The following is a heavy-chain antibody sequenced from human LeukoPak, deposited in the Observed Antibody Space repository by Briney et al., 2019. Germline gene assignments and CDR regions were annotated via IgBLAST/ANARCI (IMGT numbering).Heavy chain of an antibody. J-gene: IGHJ4*02. CDR3: EKSSSWNYHYLDY. CDR1: GVTVSSDA. V-gene: IGHV3-23*01. Sequence: GGSLRLSCAASGVTVSSDAMCWGCHGPGKGLGLVTAIRYSGGSTYCADSVRGRFTIYRDHSMNTLSLQMNSLRAEDTALYYYEKSSSWNYHYLDYWGQGALVTVSS. D-gene: IGHD6-13*01. CDR2: IRYSGGST.